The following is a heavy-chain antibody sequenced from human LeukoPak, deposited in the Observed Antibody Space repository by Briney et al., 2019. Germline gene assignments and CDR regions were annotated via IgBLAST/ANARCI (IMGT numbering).Heavy chain of an antibody. V-gene: IGHV3-30*18. Sequence: GRSLRLSCAASGFTFSSYGMHWVRQAPGKGLEWVAVISYDGSNKYYADSVKGRFTISRDNSKNTLYLQMNSLRAEDTAVYYCAKGLAITGDGIDYWGQGTLVTVSS. D-gene: IGHD7-27*01. CDR1: GFTFSSYG. CDR2: ISYDGSNK. CDR3: AKGLAITGDGIDY. J-gene: IGHJ4*02.